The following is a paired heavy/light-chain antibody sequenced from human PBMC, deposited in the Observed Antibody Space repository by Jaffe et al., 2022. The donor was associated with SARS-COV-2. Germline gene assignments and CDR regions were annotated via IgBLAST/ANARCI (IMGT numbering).Light chain of an antibody. Sequence: DFVMTQSPDSLAVSLGERATINCKSSQSILYSSNNKNYLAWYQQKPGQPPKLLIYWASIREFGVPDRFSGSGSGTEFTLTISSLQAEDVAVYYCQQYYGSPHFGGGTKVEIK. J-gene: IGKJ4*01. CDR3: QQYYGSPH. V-gene: IGKV4-1*01. CDR2: WAS. CDR1: QSILYSSNNKNY.
Heavy chain of an antibody. CDR2: INGGSDII. CDR3: ARDKSVISSTASDY. CDR1: GFTFSYFS. Sequence: EVQLVESGGGLVQPGGSLRLSCAASGFTFSYFSMNWVRQAPGKRPEWISYINGGSDIIYYADSVMGRFTISRDNAKNSLYLQMNSLRDDDTAVYFCARDKSVISSTASDYWGQGTLVTVSS. J-gene: IGHJ4*02. V-gene: IGHV3-48*02. D-gene: IGHD6-6*01.